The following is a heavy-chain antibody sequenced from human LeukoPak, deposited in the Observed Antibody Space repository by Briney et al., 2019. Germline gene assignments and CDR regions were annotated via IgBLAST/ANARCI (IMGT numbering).Heavy chain of an antibody. CDR1: GFTFSSYA. V-gene: IGHV3-64D*06. D-gene: IGHD6-19*01. CDR2: ISSNGGST. CDR3: VKGSIAVAGSNFDY. J-gene: IGHJ4*02. Sequence: GGSLRLSCSASGFTFSSYAMHWVRQAPGKGLEYVSAISSNGGSTYYADSVKGRFTISRDNPKNTLYLQMSSLRAEDTAVYYCVKGSIAVAGSNFDYWGQGTLVTVSS.